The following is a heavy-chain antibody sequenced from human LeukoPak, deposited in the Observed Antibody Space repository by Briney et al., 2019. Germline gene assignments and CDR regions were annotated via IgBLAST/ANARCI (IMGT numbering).Heavy chain of an antibody. CDR3: ATVYSSSPLRPMDV. D-gene: IGHD2-2*01. V-gene: IGHV3-48*01. J-gene: IGHJ6*02. CDR1: GFTFSSYS. Sequence: PGGSLRLSCAASGFTFSSYSMNWVRQAPGKGLEWVSYISSSSSTIYYADSVKGRFTISRDNAKNSLYLQMNSLRAEDTAVYYCATVYSSSPLRPMDVWGQGTTVTVSS. CDR2: ISSSSSTI.